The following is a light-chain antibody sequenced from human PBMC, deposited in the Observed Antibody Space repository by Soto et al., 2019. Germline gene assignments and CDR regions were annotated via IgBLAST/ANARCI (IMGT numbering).Light chain of an antibody. Sequence: DIKMTQSPSSLTAAVGDRVTLTCQASEDVSDYVNWYQQKPGRAPKVLIYDASKLETGVPSRFSGSGSGTDFNFTIRDQLPEDFATYYCQLYKNVILTFGGGTRVDI. J-gene: IGKJ4*01. V-gene: IGKV1-33*01. CDR3: QLYKNVILT. CDR1: EDVSDY. CDR2: DAS.